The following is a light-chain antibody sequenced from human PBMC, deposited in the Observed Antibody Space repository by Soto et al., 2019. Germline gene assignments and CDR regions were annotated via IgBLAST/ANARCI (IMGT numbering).Light chain of an antibody. CDR1: SSNIGAGYD. Sequence: QSVLTQPPSVSGAPGQTVTISCTGSSSNIGAGYDVHWYQQLPGTAPKLVIYDNNNRPSGVPDRFSGSKSGTSASLAITGLQAEDEADYYCHSFDHTMSGSMVFGGGTKLNVL. CDR3: HSFDHTMSGSMV. V-gene: IGLV1-40*01. J-gene: IGLJ2*01. CDR2: DNN.